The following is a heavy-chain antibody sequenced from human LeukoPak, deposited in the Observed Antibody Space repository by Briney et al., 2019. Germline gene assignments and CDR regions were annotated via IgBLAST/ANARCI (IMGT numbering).Heavy chain of an antibody. D-gene: IGHD1-1*01. V-gene: IGHV1-24*01. J-gene: IGHJ4*02. Sequence: ASVKVSCKVSGYTLTELSMHWMRQAPGKGLEWMGGFDPEDGETIYAQKFQGRVTMTEDTSTDTAYMELSSLRSEDTAVYYCATASPGTTGTPREMNFDYWDQGTLVTVSS. CDR3: ATASPGTTGTPREMNFDY. CDR2: FDPEDGET. CDR1: GYTLTELS.